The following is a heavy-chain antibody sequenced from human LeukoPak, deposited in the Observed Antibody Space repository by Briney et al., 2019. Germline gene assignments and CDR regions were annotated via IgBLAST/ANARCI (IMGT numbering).Heavy chain of an antibody. D-gene: IGHD3-22*01. CDR2: ISSSGSTI. CDR3: ARHYYAWYFDL. Sequence: GGSLRLSCAASGFTFSSYEMNWVRQAPGKGLEWVSYISSSGSTIYYADSVKGRFTISRDNAKNSLYLQMNSLRAEDTAVYYCARHYYAWYFDLWGRGTLVTVSS. J-gene: IGHJ2*01. CDR1: GFTFSSYE. V-gene: IGHV3-48*03.